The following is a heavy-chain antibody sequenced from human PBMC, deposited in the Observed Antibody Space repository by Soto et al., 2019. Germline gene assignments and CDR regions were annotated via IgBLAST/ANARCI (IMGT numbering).Heavy chain of an antibody. V-gene: IGHV3-23*01. J-gene: IGHJ4*02. D-gene: IGHD1-26*01. Sequence: PGGSLRLSCAASGFTFSSYAMSWVRQAPGKGLEWVSAISGSGGSTYYADSVKGRFTISRDNSKNTLYLQMNSLRAEDTAVYYCAKDRVVGATRARYFDYWGQGTLVTVSS. CDR3: AKDRVVGATRARYFDY. CDR2: ISGSGGST. CDR1: GFTFSSYA.